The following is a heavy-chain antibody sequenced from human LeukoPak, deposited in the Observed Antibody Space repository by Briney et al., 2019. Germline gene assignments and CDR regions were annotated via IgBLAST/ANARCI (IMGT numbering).Heavy chain of an antibody. CDR2: ISYDGNNK. CDR1: GFTFSSYA. D-gene: IGHD3-22*01. V-gene: IGHV3-30-3*01. J-gene: IGHJ3*02. CDR3: ARPISVVVTWDAFDI. Sequence: GGSLRLSCAASGFTFSSYAMHWVRQAPGKGLEWVAVISYDGNNKYYADSVKGRFTISRDNSKNTLYLQMNSLRAEDTAVYYCARPISVVVTWDAFDIWGQGTMATVSS.